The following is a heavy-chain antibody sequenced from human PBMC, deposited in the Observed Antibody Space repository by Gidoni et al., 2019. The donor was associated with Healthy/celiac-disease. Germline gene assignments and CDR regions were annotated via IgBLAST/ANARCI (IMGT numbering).Heavy chain of an antibody. CDR2: ISSSSSYI. J-gene: IGHJ4*02. CDR3: ARAQVAEGY. CDR1: GFTFSSYS. Sequence: EVQLVESGGGLVKPGGSLRLYCAASGFTFSSYSMNWVRQAPGKGLEWVSSISSSSSYIYYADSVKGLFTISRDNAKNSLYLQMNSLRAEDTAVYYCARAQVAEGYWGQGTLVTVSS. D-gene: IGHD2-15*01. V-gene: IGHV3-21*01.